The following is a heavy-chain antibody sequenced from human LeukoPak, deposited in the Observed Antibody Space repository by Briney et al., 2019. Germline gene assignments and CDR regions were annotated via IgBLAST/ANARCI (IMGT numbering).Heavy chain of an antibody. J-gene: IGHJ4*02. D-gene: IGHD3-16*01. CDR3: EGGLIMITFGGVPRLDY. CDR2: ISGGGGST. CDR1: GFTFSSYA. Sequence: GGSLRLSCAASGFTFSSYAMSWVRQAPGKGLEWVSGISGGGGSTYYADSVKGRVTISRDNSKNTLYLQMNSLRAEDTAVYYCEGGLIMITFGGVPRLDYWGQGTLVTVSS. V-gene: IGHV3-23*01.